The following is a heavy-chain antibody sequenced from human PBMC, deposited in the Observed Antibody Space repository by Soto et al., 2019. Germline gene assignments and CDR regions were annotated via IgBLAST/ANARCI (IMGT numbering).Heavy chain of an antibody. CDR1: GGSVHGRSCY. CDR2: VYYSGTT. Sequence: SETLSLTCTVSGGSVHGRSCYWTWIRQSPGRGLEWIGYVYYSGTTKYNPSLKSRATISVDTTNNQFSLRLGPMTPADTAVYYCARDYWANEKRFESWGQGTLVTVS. D-gene: IGHD2-8*02. V-gene: IGHV4-61*01. CDR3: ARDYWANEKRFES. J-gene: IGHJ4*02.